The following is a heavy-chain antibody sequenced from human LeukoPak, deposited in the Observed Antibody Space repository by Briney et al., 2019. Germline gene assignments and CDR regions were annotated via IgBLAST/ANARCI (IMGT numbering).Heavy chain of an antibody. CDR2: ISYDGSNK. V-gene: IGHV3-30*18. CDR3: AKKRGIYGSGSYYYFDY. CDR1: GFTFSSYG. J-gene: IGHJ4*02. D-gene: IGHD3-10*01. Sequence: GGSLRLSCAASGFTFSSYGMHWVRQAPGKGLEWVAVISYDGSNKYYADSVKGRFTISRDNSKNTLYLQMNSLRVEDTAVYYCAKKRGIYGSGSYYYFDYWGQGTLVTVSS.